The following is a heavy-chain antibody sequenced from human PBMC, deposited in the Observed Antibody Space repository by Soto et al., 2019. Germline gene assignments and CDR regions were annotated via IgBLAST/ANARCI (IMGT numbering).Heavy chain of an antibody. V-gene: IGHV5-51*01. J-gene: IGHJ5*02. CDR2: IYPGDSDT. CDR1: GYAFTSYW. Sequence: PGESLKISCTGSGYAFTSYWIAWVRQMPGKGLEWMGIIYPGDSDTRYSPSFQGQVTISADKSITTAYLQWSSLKASDTAMYYCARGYCTTTICDPWFDPWGQGTLVTV. D-gene: IGHD2-2*01. CDR3: ARGYCTTTICDPWFDP.